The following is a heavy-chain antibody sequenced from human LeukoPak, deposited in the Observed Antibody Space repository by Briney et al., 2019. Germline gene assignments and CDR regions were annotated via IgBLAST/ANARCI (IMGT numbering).Heavy chain of an antibody. CDR1: GGSISSSSYY. D-gene: IGHD3-3*01. J-gene: IGHJ5*02. CDR2: IYYSGST. CDR3: ALGVVTASTWFDP. V-gene: IGHV4-39*01. Sequence: PSETLSLTCTVSGGSISSSSYYWGWIRQPPGTGLEWIGSIYYSGSTYYNPSLKSRVTISVDTSKNQFPLKLSSVTAADTAVYYCALGVVTASTWFDPWGQGTLVTVSS.